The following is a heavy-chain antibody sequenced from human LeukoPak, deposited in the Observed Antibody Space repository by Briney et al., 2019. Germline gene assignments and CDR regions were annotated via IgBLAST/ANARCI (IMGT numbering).Heavy chain of an antibody. CDR1: GFTVSSNY. CDR2: IYRGGAT. J-gene: IGHJ4*02. V-gene: IGHV3-66*01. Sequence: GGSLRLSCAASGFTVSSNYMSWVRQAPGKGLEWVSVIYRGGATYYADSVKDRFTISRDISKNTLFLQMNSLRAEDTAVYFCARDGPASLYFDYWGQGTLVTASP. CDR3: ARDGPASLYFDY. D-gene: IGHD2-2*01.